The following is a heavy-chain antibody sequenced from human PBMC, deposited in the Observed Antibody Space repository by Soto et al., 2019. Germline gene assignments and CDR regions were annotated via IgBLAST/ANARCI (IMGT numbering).Heavy chain of an antibody. CDR1: GFTFRSYG. CDR3: AKDYGSGWTMGDF. Sequence: QVQLVESGGGVVQPGRSLRLSCAASGFTFRSYGMNWVHQAPGKRLQWVAVVSYDGSNKFCADSVKGRFTISRDNSKNTLYLQVNSLRAEDTAMYYCAKDYGSGWTMGDFWGQGTLVTVSS. CDR2: VSYDGSNK. D-gene: IGHD6-19*01. J-gene: IGHJ4*02. V-gene: IGHV3-30*18.